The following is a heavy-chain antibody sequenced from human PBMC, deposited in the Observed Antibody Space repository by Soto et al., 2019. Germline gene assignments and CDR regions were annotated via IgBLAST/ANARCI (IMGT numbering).Heavy chain of an antibody. CDR3: AKVRNDYGVSGGDAFDI. V-gene: IGHV3-30*18. CDR2: ISYDGSNK. J-gene: IGHJ3*02. CDR1: GFTFISYG. Sequence: PGGSLRLSCAASGFTFISYGIHWGRQSPGKGLEWVAVISYDGSNKYYADSVKGRFTISRDNSKNTLYLQMNSLRAEDTAVYYCAKVRNDYGVSGGDAFDIWGQGTMVTVSS. D-gene: IGHD4-17*01.